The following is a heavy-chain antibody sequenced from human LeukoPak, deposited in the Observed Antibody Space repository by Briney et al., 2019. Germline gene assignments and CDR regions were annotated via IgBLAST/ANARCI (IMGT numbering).Heavy chain of an antibody. CDR1: GGSISSGGYY. D-gene: IGHD3-10*01. CDR2: IYYSGST. CDR3: AFGDQYYFDY. Sequence: SETLSLTCTVSGGSISSGGYYWSWIRQHPGKGLEWIGYIYYSGSTYYNPSLKSRVTISVDTSKNQFSLKLSSVTAADTAVYYCAFGDQYYFDYWGQGTLVTVSS. V-gene: IGHV4-31*03. J-gene: IGHJ4*02.